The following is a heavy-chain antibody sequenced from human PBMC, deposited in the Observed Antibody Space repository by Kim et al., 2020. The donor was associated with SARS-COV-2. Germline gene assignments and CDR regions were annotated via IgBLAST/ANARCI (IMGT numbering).Heavy chain of an antibody. J-gene: IGHJ6*02. CDR3: ARDPRDNYDFWSGYANYYYYGMDV. Sequence: GGSLRLSCAVSGFTFSSYGMHWVRQAPGKGLEWVAVIWYDGSNKYYADSVKGRFTISRDNSKNTLYLQMNSLRAEDTAVYYCARDPRDNYDFWSGYANYYYYGMDVWGQGTTVTVSS. D-gene: IGHD3-3*01. V-gene: IGHV3-33*08. CDR2: IWYDGSNK. CDR1: GFTFSSYG.